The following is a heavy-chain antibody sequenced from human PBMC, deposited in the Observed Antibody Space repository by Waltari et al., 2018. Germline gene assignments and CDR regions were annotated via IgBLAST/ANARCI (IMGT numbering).Heavy chain of an antibody. D-gene: IGHD1-26*01. Sequence: EVQLVESGGGLVQPGGCVRLSCAASGVTFTRYWMHWVRQAPGKGLVWLSLITSDGSTTSYGDSVKGRFTISRDNAKNTLYLQMNSLRAEDTAVYYCSAGTVYWGQGILVTVSS. CDR2: ITSDGSTT. V-gene: IGHV3-74*01. J-gene: IGHJ4*02. CDR1: GVTFTRYW. CDR3: SAGTVY.